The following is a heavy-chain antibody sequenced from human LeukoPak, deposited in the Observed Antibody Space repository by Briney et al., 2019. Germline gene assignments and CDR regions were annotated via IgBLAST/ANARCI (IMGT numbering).Heavy chain of an antibody. CDR1: GYTFTTYY. Sequence: GASVKVSCKAFGYTFTTYYISWVRQAPGQGLEWMGWISAYNGNTNYAQKFQGRVTMTTDTSTSTAYMELRSLRSDDTAVYYCAREEGAPIAAANVWGLGTMVTVSS. CDR3: AREEGAPIAAANV. CDR2: ISAYNGNT. D-gene: IGHD6-13*01. V-gene: IGHV1-18*01. J-gene: IGHJ3*01.